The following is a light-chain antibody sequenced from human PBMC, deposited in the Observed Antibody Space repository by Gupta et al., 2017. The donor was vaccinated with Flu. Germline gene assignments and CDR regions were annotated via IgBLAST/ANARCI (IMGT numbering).Light chain of an antibody. CDR2: LDN. CDR3: AAWDDSLSGRVV. J-gene: IGLJ2*01. CDR1: TSNIGSKF. V-gene: IGLV1-47*01. Sequence: QSVLTQPPSASGPPGQRVTISCSGSTSNIGSKFVYWYQQLPGTAPKLLIYLDNQRPPGVPDRFSGSKSGTSASLAIGGLRSEDEAEYYCAAWDDSLSGRVVFGGGTRLTVL.